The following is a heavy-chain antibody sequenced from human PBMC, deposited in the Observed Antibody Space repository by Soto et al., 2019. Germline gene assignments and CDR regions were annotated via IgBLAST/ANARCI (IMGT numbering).Heavy chain of an antibody. CDR1: GLNLSGSA. V-gene: IGHV3-73*02. CDR3: TTERDY. CDR2: IRSRPHNYAT. Sequence: EVQLGESGGGLVQIGGSLKLSCATSGLNLSGSAMHWARQASGKGLEWVGRIRSRPHNYATTYAASVEGRFTISRDDSKNTVYLQMNGLKTDDTAMYYCTTERDYWGRGTLVTVSS. J-gene: IGHJ4*02.